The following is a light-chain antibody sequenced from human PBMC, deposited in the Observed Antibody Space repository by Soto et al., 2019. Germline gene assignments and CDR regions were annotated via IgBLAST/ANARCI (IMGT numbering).Light chain of an antibody. Sequence: QSALTQPASVSGSPGQSITISCTGTSSDVGTYNLVSWYQQHPGKAPKFMIYEGSKRPSGVSNRFSGSKSGNTASLTISGLQAEDEADYYCCSYAGSSAFVFGGGTKLTVL. CDR1: SSDVGTYNL. V-gene: IGLV2-23*03. J-gene: IGLJ2*01. CDR2: EGS. CDR3: CSYAGSSAFV.